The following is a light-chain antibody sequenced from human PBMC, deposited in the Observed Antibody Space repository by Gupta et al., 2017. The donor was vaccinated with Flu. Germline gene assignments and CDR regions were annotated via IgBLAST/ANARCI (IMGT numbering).Light chain of an antibody. V-gene: IGKV3D-15*01. CDR1: QSIRSD. Sequence: VMTQSPATLSVSTGDTVTLSCRASQSIRSDLVWYQQKPGQPPRLLIYVASSRAAGIPGRFSGSGSDTEFTLTISSLQSEDSAVYYCQQYENCPPEYTFGQGTKLEIK. CDR2: VAS. J-gene: IGKJ2*01. CDR3: QQYENCPPEYT.